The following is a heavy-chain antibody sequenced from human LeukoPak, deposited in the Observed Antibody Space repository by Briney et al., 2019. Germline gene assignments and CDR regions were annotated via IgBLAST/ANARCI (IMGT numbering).Heavy chain of an antibody. D-gene: IGHD3-9*01. V-gene: IGHV4-39*07. Sequence: SETLSLTCTVSGGSISSSSYYWGWIRQPPGKGLEWIGSIYYSGSTYYNPSLKSRVTISVDTSKNQFSLKLSSVTAADTAVYYCARDSVDDILTGYSSTTGYGMDVWGQGTTVTVSS. CDR1: GGSISSSSYY. CDR3: ARDSVDDILTGYSSTTGYGMDV. J-gene: IGHJ6*02. CDR2: IYYSGST.